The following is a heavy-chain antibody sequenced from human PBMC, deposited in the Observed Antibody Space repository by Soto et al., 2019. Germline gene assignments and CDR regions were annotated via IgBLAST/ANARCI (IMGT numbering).Heavy chain of an antibody. J-gene: IGHJ6*02. CDR2: IYHSGRT. CDR1: GGSINNGNS. CDR3: AGSYCSGGRCHSYVMEI. Sequence: QVQLQESGPGLVKPSGTLSLTCDVSGGSINNGNSWSWVRQSPARGLEWIGEIYHSGRTDYNPSLKSRVITSLDRSKKQFFLKLSSVTAADTAIYYCAGSYCSGGRCHSYVMEIWGQGTTVTVS. D-gene: IGHD6-19*01. V-gene: IGHV4-4*02.